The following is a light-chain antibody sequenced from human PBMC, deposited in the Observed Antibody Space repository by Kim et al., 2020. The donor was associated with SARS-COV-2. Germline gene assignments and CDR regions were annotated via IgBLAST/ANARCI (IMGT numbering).Light chain of an antibody. J-gene: IGKJ1*01. CDR2: GTS. CDR1: QSVSSSS. Sequence: EIVLTQSPGTLSLSPGERATLSCRASQSVSSSSLAWYQQQPGQAPRLLIYGTSSRATGIPDRFSGSGSGTDFTLTISRLEPEDFAVYYCQQYGGSPWTFGQGTKVDIK. CDR3: QQYGGSPWT. V-gene: IGKV3-20*01.